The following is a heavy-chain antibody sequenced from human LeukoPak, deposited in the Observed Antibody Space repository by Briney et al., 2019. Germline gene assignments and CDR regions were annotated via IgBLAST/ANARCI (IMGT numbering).Heavy chain of an antibody. Sequence: SETLSLTCAVSGGSISSSNWWSWVRQPPGKGLEWIGEIYHSGSTNYNPSLKSRVTISVDKSKNQFSLKLSSVTAADTAVYYCVREEGDDSSGYYYFDYWGQGTLVTVSS. J-gene: IGHJ4*02. CDR2: IYHSGST. V-gene: IGHV4-4*02. CDR1: GGSISSSNW. CDR3: VREEGDDSSGYYYFDY. D-gene: IGHD3-22*01.